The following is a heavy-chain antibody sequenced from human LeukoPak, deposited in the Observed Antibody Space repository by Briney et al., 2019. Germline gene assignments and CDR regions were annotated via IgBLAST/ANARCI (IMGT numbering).Heavy chain of an antibody. CDR1: GGSISSYY. Sequence: PSETLSLTCTVSGGSISSYYWSWIRQPPGKGLEWIGYIYYSGSTNCNPSLKSRVTISVDTSKNQFSLKLSSVTAADTAVYYCARDRVVGAPGAFDIWGQGTMVTVSS. CDR3: ARDRVVGAPGAFDI. V-gene: IGHV4-59*01. J-gene: IGHJ3*02. CDR2: IYYSGST. D-gene: IGHD1-26*01.